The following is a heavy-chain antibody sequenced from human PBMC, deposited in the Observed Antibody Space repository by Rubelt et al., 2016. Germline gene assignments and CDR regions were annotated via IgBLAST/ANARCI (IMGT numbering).Heavy chain of an antibody. CDR3: ARNYGDYLDY. CDR2: INPNSGNT. CDR1: GYTFTGYY. J-gene: IGHJ4*02. D-gene: IGHD4-17*01. V-gene: IGHV1-8*02. Sequence: QVQLVQSGAEVKKPGASVKVSCKASGYTFTGYYMHWVRQAPGQGLEWMVWINPNSGNTVYEQKFQGRVTMTRNTSISTAYMELSSLRSEDTAVYYCARNYGDYLDYWGQGTLVTVSS.